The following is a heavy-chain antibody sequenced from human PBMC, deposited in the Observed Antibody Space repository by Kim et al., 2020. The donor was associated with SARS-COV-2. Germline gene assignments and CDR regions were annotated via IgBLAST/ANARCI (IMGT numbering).Heavy chain of an antibody. CDR2: ISWNSGSI. CDR1: GFTFDDYA. D-gene: IGHD3-10*01. J-gene: IGHJ3*02. Sequence: GGSLRLSCAASGFTFDDYAMHWVRQAPGKGLEWVSGISWNSGSIGYADSVKGRFTISRDNAKNSLYLQMNSLRAEDTALYYCAKATDYGSGSAAFDILG. V-gene: IGHV3-9*01. CDR3: AKATDYGSGSAAFDI.